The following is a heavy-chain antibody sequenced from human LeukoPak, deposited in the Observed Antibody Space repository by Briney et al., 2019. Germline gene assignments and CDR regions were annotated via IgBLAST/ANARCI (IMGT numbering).Heavy chain of an antibody. V-gene: IGHV1-69*05. CDR1: GGTFSSYA. Sequence: SVKVSCKASGGTFSSYAISWVRQAPGQGLEWMGGIIPIFGTANYAQKFQGRVTITTDESTSTAYMELSSLRSEDTAVYYCARPLTGTTFFPFDYWGQGTLVTVSS. CDR2: IIPIFGTA. CDR3: ARPLTGTTFFPFDY. J-gene: IGHJ4*02. D-gene: IGHD1-7*01.